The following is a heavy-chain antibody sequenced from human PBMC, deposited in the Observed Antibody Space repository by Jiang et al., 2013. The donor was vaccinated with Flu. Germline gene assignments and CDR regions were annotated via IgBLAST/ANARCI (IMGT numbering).Heavy chain of an antibody. CDR1: GYTFSSHG. V-gene: IGHV1-18*01. Sequence: GAEVKKPGASVKVSCKASGYTFSSHGINWVRQAPGQGLEWVGWISLYSGDTTYAQKVQGRVTMTTDTSTSTAYMELRGLRSDDTAVYYCARVSGGAPVYYFDYWGQGALVTVSS. D-gene: IGHD2-8*02. CDR2: ISLYSGDT. J-gene: IGHJ4*02. CDR3: ARVSGGAPVYYFDY.